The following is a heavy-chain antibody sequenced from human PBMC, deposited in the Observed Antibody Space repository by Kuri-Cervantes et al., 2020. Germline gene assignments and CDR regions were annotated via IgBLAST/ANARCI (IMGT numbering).Heavy chain of an antibody. CDR2: ISSSSSYI. CDR1: GFTFSSYS. Sequence: GESLKISCAASGFTFSSYSMNWVRQAPGKGLEWVSSISSSSSYIYYADSVKGRFNISRDNAKNSLYLQMNSLRAEDTAVYYCARDLRLPWLGYYDSSGYGVDYWGQGTLVTVSS. CDR3: ARDLRLPWLGYYDSSGYGVDY. V-gene: IGHV3-21*01. D-gene: IGHD3-22*01. J-gene: IGHJ4*02.